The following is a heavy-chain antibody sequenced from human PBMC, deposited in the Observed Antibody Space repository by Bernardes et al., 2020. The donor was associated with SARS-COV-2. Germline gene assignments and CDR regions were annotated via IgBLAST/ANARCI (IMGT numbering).Heavy chain of an antibody. J-gene: IGHJ5*02. CDR2: IYYSGST. CDR1: GGSISSYY. Sequence: SEPLSLTCTVSGGSISSYYWSWIRQPPGKGLEWIGYIYYSGSTNYNPSLKSRVTISVDTSKNQFSLKLSSVTAADTAVYYCARLYDFWSGSENWFDPWGQGTLVTVSS. V-gene: IGHV4-59*08. CDR3: ARLYDFWSGSENWFDP. D-gene: IGHD3-3*01.